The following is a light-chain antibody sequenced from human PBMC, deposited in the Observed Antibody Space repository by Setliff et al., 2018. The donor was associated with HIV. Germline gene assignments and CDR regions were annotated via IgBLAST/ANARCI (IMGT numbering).Light chain of an antibody. Sequence: QSALAQPASVSGSPGQSITISCTGTSSDVGGYNYVSWYQQHPGKAPKLIIYEVTNRPSGVSNRFSGSKSGNTASLTISGLQAEDEADYYCSSYRSSDTGVFGTGTK. V-gene: IGLV2-14*01. CDR3: SSYRSSDTGV. CDR1: SSDVGGYNY. J-gene: IGLJ1*01. CDR2: EVT.